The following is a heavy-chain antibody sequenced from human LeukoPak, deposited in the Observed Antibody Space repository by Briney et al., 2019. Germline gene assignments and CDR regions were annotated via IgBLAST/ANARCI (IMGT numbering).Heavy chain of an antibody. CDR3: ARDRPPNWESLGEAFDI. D-gene: IGHD7-27*01. CDR2: ISSSSSHI. J-gene: IGHJ3*02. V-gene: IGHV3-21*01. Sequence: GGSLILSCAASGFTFSSYSMNWVRQAPGKGLERVSSISSSSSHIYYAASVRGRFTISRDNAKNSLYLQMNSLRAEDTAVYYCARDRPPNWESLGEAFDIWGQGTMVTVSS. CDR1: GFTFSSYS.